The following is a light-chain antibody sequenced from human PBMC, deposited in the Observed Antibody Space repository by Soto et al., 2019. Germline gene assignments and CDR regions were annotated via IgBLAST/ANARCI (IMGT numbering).Light chain of an antibody. CDR3: QQSYSTAWT. Sequence: DIQMTQSPSSLSASVGDRVTITCRASQSIRSYLNWYQQKPGKAPKLLIYTASSLQSGVPSRFSDSGSGTDFTLTISSLQPEDFATYYCQQSYSTAWTFGQGTKVEIK. J-gene: IGKJ1*01. V-gene: IGKV1-39*01. CDR2: TAS. CDR1: QSIRSY.